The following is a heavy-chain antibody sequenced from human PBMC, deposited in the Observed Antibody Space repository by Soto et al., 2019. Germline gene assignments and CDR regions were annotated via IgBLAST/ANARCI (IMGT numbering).Heavy chain of an antibody. Sequence: ASVKVSCKASGYTFTNYYMHWVRQAPGQGLEWMGIINPRGGSTTSAQKFQGRVTMTRDTSTSTVYMELSSLRSENTAVYYYARDQSWHDLVSWSDPWGQG. CDR2: INPRGGST. D-gene: IGHD1-1*01. V-gene: IGHV1-46*01. CDR3: ARDQSWHDLVSWSDP. CDR1: GYTFTNYY. J-gene: IGHJ5*02.